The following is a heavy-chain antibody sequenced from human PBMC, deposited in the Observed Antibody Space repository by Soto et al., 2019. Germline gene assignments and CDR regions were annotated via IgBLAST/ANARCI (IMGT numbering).Heavy chain of an antibody. V-gene: IGHV1-18*01. J-gene: IGHJ4*02. D-gene: IGHD3-10*01. CDR3: ARDRITMVRGVTAPFDY. Sequence: EASVKVSCKASGYTFTSYGISWVRQAPGQGLEWMGWISAYNGNTNYAQKLQGRVTMTTDTSTSTAYMELRSLRSDDTAAYYCARDRITMVRGVTAPFDYWGQGTLVTVS. CDR2: ISAYNGNT. CDR1: GYTFTSYG.